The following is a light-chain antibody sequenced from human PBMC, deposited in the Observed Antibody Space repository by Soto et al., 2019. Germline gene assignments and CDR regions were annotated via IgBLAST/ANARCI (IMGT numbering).Light chain of an antibody. CDR3: LLSYGGTYV. CDR1: TGPVSRGYY. V-gene: IGLV7-43*01. Sequence: QAVVTQEPSLTVSPGGTVTLTCASSTGPVSRGYYPNWFQQKPGQAPRALIYDTGIKHSWTPGRFSGSLLGGKAVLTLSGAQHEDEAEYYCLLSYGGTYVFGPGTKLTVL. CDR2: DTG. J-gene: IGLJ1*01.